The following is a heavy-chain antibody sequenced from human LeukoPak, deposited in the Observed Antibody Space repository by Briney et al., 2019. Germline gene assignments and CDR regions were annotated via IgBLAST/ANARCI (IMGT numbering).Heavy chain of an antibody. J-gene: IGHJ4*02. D-gene: IGHD6-19*01. V-gene: IGHV3-23*01. CDR1: GFTFSNYA. Sequence: PGGSLRLSCAASGFTFSNYAMSWVRQAPGKGLEWVSAISGSGDSTYYADSVKGRFTISRDDSKNTLYLQMNSLRAEDTAVYYCAKSRGVAGFDYWGQGTLVTVSS. CDR3: AKSRGVAGFDY. CDR2: ISGSGDST.